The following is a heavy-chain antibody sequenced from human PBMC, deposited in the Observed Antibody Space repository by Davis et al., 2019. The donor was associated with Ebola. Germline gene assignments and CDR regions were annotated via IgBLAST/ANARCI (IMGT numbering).Heavy chain of an antibody. J-gene: IGHJ4*02. CDR2: IRSKAYGGTT. V-gene: IGHV3-49*04. CDR1: GFTVSSNY. Sequence: PGGSLRLSCAASGFTVSSNYMSWVRQAPGKGLEWVGFIRSKAYGGTTEYAASVKGRFTISRDESKSIAYLQMNSLKTEDTAVYYCTRDPSSRRIFDYWGQGTLVTVSS. CDR3: TRDPSSRRIFDY.